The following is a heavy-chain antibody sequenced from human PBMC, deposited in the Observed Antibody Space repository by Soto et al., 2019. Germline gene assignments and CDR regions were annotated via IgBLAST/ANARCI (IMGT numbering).Heavy chain of an antibody. CDR3: ASSVLVTSTMNYFDL. J-gene: IGHJ4*02. V-gene: IGHV5-51*01. CDR1: GYSFSNFW. CDR2: IYPDDSDT. D-gene: IGHD2-8*02. Sequence: GESLKISCQSSGYSFSNFWIAWVRQMPGQGLEWLGIIYPDDSDTRYSPSFLGQVTISADKSIKTTYLQWSSLKDSDTATYLCASSVLVTSTMNYFDLCGQGTLVTVSS.